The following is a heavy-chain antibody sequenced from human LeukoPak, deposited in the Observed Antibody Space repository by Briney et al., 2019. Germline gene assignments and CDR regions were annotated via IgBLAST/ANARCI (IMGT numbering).Heavy chain of an antibody. D-gene: IGHD1-14*01. CDR3: ARVSGAKYKFDY. CDR2: INPNSGGT. CDR1: GYTFTGYY. Sequence: ASVKVSCKASGYTFTGYYMHWVRQAPGQGLEWMGWINPNSGGTNYAQKFQGRVTMTRDTSISTAYMELSRLRSDDTAVYYCARVSGAKYKFDYWGQGTLVTVSS. J-gene: IGHJ4*02. V-gene: IGHV1-2*02.